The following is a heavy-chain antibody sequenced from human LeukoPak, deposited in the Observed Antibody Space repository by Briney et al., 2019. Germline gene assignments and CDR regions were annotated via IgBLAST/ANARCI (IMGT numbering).Heavy chain of an antibody. CDR2: IYYSGST. D-gene: IGHD5-18*01. CDR3: AIGTGYSYGLWYFDY. Sequence: PSETLSLTCTVSGGSISSYYWSWIRQPPGKGLEWIGYIYYSGSTNYNPSLKSRVTISVDTSKNQFSLKLSSVTAADTAVYYCAIGTGYSYGLWYFDYWGQGTLVTVSS. CDR1: GGSISSYY. V-gene: IGHV4-59*01. J-gene: IGHJ4*02.